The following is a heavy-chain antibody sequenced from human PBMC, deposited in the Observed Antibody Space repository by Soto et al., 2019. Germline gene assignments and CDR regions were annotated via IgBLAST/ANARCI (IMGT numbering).Heavy chain of an antibody. J-gene: IGHJ6*02. CDR3: ARPRVLLWFGELESDGMDV. CDR1: GGSISSSSYY. D-gene: IGHD3-10*01. V-gene: IGHV4-39*01. Sequence: QLQLQESGPGLVKPSETLSLTCTVSGGSISSSSYYWGWIRQPPGKGLEWIGSIYYSGSTYYNPSLKSRVTISVDTSKNQFSLKLSSVTAADTAVYYCARPRVLLWFGELESDGMDVWGQGTTVTVSS. CDR2: IYYSGST.